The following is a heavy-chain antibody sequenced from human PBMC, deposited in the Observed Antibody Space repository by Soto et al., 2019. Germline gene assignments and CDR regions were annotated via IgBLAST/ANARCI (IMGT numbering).Heavy chain of an antibody. V-gene: IGHV3-23*01. CDR3: ARDRGYCGSDSCHWCFDL. CDR1: GFTFGDNG. J-gene: IGHJ2*01. CDR2: ISKSGTTT. Sequence: EVQLLESGGGLVQPGGSLRLSCAGSGFTFGDNGMSWVRQAPGKGLEWLSTISKSGTTTYYADSVQGRFTISRDNSKNTMFVEMNSPRVEDTAVYYCARDRGYCGSDSCHWCFDLWGRGTLVTVSS. D-gene: IGHD5-12*01.